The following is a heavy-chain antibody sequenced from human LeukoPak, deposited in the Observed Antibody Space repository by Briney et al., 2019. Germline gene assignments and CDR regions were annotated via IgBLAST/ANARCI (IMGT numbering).Heavy chain of an antibody. Sequence: SETLSLTCICCGGFISSYYWSWIRQPPCKGLDWMGYIYYSGSTNYNPSLKSRVTISVDTSKNQFSLKLSSVTAADTAVYYCARHHDSRGYFGPYYFDSWGQGTLVTVSS. V-gene: IGHV4-59*01. D-gene: IGHD3-22*01. CDR3: ARHHDSRGYFGPYYFDS. J-gene: IGHJ4*02. CDR2: IYYSGST. CDR1: GGFISSYY.